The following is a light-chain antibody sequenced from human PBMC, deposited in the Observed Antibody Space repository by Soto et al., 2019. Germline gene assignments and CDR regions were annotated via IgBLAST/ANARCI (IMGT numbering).Light chain of an antibody. CDR2: SNN. J-gene: IGLJ2*01. V-gene: IGLV1-44*01. CDR1: SSNIGSNT. Sequence: QSVLTQPPSASGTPGQRVTISCSGSSSNIGSNTVNWYQQLPGTAPKLLIYSNNQLPSGVPDRFSGSKSGTSASLAISGLQSEDEADYYCAEWDDSLNGVVFGGGTKLTVL. CDR3: AEWDDSLNGVV.